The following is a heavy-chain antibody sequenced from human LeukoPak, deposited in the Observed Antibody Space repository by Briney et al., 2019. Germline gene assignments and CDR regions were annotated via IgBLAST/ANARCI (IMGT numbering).Heavy chain of an antibody. V-gene: IGHV3-7*01. CDR1: GFTFSSYW. D-gene: IGHD3-3*01. J-gene: IGHJ5*02. Sequence: GGSLGLSCAASGFTFSSYWMSWVRQAPGKGLEWVANIKQDGSEKYYVDSVKGRFTISRDNAKNSLYLQMNSLRAEDTAVYYCARLVDNYDFWSGYFYNWFDPWGQGTLVTVSS. CDR3: ARLVDNYDFWSGYFYNWFDP. CDR2: IKQDGSEK.